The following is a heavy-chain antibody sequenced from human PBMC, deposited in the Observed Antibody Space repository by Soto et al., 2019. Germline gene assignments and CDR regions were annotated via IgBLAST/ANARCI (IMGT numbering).Heavy chain of an antibody. Sequence: EVQLVESGGGLVKPGGSLRLSCAASGFTFSTYSMNWVRQAPGKGLEWVSSISSISSYIYYADSVKGRFTISRDNAKNSLHXQMNSLRAEDTAVYYCARYDSSGYYWPYYYYGMDVWGQGTTVTVSS. CDR1: GFTFSTYS. D-gene: IGHD3-22*01. CDR3: ARYDSSGYYWPYYYYGMDV. CDR2: ISSISSYI. J-gene: IGHJ6*02. V-gene: IGHV3-21*01.